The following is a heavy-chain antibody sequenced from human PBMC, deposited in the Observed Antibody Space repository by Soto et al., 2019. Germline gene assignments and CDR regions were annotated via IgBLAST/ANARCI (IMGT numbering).Heavy chain of an antibody. CDR2: ISWNSDKI. V-gene: IGHV3-9*01. Sequence: EVLLVESGGGLVQPGRSLKLSCAASGFTFDNYPMHWVRQAPGKGLEWVSTISWNSDKIAYADSVTGRFTVSRDNAKNSLYLQMNSLRVDDTALYYCAKDRDGGSYFDLPDSFDVWGQVTVVTVSS. CDR3: AKDRDGGSYFDLPDSFDV. CDR1: GFTFDNYP. J-gene: IGHJ3*01. D-gene: IGHD1-26*01.